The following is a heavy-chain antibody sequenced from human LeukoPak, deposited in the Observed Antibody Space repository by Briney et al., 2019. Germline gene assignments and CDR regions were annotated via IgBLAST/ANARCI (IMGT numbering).Heavy chain of an antibody. CDR2: INPSGGST. CDR1: GYTFTSYY. D-gene: IGHD3-22*01. CDR3: ARGLGSSGYYYYFDY. Sequence: ASVKVSCKASGYTFTSYYMHWVRQAPGQGLEWMGIINPSGGSTSYAQKFQGRVTMTRDTYTSTVYMELSSLRSEDTAVYYCARGLGSSGYYYYFDYWGQGTLVTVSS. J-gene: IGHJ4*02. V-gene: IGHV1-46*01.